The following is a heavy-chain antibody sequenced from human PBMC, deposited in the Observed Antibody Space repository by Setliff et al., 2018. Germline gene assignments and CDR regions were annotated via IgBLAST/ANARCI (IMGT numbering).Heavy chain of an antibody. CDR2: INNYSFKT. CDR1: GHILTSYG. J-gene: IGHJ4*02. V-gene: IGHV1-18*01. CDR3: ARINFYVSSGYYYAPDY. Sequence: ASVKVSCKGSGHILTSYGITWVRQAPGQGLEWMGWINNYSFKTNYPQKFLGRVTVTTDTSTGTAYMELGSLTSDDTAIYYCARINFYVSSGYYYAPDYWGPGTLVTVSS. D-gene: IGHD3-22*01.